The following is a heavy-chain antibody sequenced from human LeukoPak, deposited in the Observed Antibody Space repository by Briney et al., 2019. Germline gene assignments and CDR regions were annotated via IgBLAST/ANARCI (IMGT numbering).Heavy chain of an antibody. CDR2: ISTDGSST. CDR3: ARGGSGSSYLVHI. CDR1: GFTFSSYW. V-gene: IGHV3-74*01. J-gene: IGHJ4*02. Sequence: GGSLRLSCAASGFTFSSYWMHWVRQAPGKGLVWVSLISTDGSSTRYADSVKGRFTISRDNAKNTLYVQMNSLRAEDTAVYYCARGGSGSSYLVHIWGQGTLVTVSS. D-gene: IGHD1-26*01.